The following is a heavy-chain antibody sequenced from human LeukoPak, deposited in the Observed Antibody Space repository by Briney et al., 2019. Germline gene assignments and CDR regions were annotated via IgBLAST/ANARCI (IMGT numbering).Heavy chain of an antibody. CDR1: GGSISSYY. D-gene: IGHD4-23*01. CDR3: ARGNYGGNSDFRDFDY. J-gene: IGHJ4*02. Sequence: SETLSLTCTVSGGSISSYYWSWIRQPPGKGLEWIGYFYYSGSTNYNPSLKSRVTLSVDTSKNQFSLKLSSVTAADTAVYYCARGNYGGNSDFRDFDYWGQGTLVTVSS. V-gene: IGHV4-59*08. CDR2: FYYSGST.